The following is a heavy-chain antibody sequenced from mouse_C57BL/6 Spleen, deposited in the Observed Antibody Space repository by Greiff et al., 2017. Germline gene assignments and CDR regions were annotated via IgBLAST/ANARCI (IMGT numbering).Heavy chain of an antibody. V-gene: IGHV1-81*01. CDR1: GYTFTSYG. CDR2: IYPRSGNT. J-gene: IGHJ3*01. CDR3: ARKTYDSAGVACLAY. Sequence: VMLVESGAELARPGASVKLSCKASGYTFTSYGISWVKQRTGQGLEWIGEIYPRSGNTYYNEKFKGKATLTADKSSSTAYMELRSLTSEDSAVYFCARKTYDSAGVACLAYGAQGVLVPVS. D-gene: IGHD2-4*01.